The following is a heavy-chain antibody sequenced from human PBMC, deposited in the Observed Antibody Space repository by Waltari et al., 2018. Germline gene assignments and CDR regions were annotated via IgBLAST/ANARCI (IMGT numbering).Heavy chain of an antibody. CDR2: ISSSSVYI. Sequence: EVQLVESGGGLVKPGGSLRLSCAASGFTFSSYSMNWVRQAPGKGLECVSSISSSSVYIYYVDSVKGRFTISRDNAKNSLYLQMNSLRAEDTAVYYCARGHSSSPGYWGQGTLVTVSS. CDR3: ARGHSSSPGY. CDR1: GFTFSSYS. D-gene: IGHD6-6*01. J-gene: IGHJ4*02. V-gene: IGHV3-21*01.